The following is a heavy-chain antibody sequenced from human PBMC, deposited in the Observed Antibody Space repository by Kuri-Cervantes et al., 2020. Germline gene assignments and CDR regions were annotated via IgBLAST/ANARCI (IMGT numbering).Heavy chain of an antibody. CDR3: ARDLGYCSSTSCPGGGPAGGYDGWFDP. Sequence: GGSLRLSCAASGFTFSSYSMNWVRQAPGKGLEWVSSISSSSSYIYYADSVKGRFTISRDNAKNSLYLQMNSLRAEDTAVYYCARDLGYCSSTSCPGGGPAGGYDGWFDPWGQGTLVTVSS. CDR1: GFTFSSYS. CDR2: ISSSSSYI. D-gene: IGHD2-2*03. V-gene: IGHV3-21*01. J-gene: IGHJ5*02.